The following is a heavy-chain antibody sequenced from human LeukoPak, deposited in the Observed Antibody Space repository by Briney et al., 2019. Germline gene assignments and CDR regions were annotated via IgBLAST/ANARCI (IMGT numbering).Heavy chain of an antibody. CDR3: ARHEVIVVVVAAFDY. J-gene: IGHJ4*02. CDR2: IYYSGST. D-gene: IGHD2-15*01. Sequence: LETLSLTCTVSGGSISSSSYYWGWIRQPPGKGLERIGSIYYSGSTYYNPSLKSRVTISVDTSKNQFSLKLSSVTAADTAVYYCARHEVIVVVVAAFDYWGQGTLVTVSS. V-gene: IGHV4-39*01. CDR1: GGSISSSSYY.